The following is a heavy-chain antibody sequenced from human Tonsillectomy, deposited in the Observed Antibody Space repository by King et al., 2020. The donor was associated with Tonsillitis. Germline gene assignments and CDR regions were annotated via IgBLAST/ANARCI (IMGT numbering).Heavy chain of an antibody. Sequence: VQLVQSGAEVKKPGASVKLSCKAFGYTFTSYYMHWVRQAPGQGLEWMGIINPSGGSPSYAQKFQGRVTMTRDTSTSTVYMELSSLRSEDTAVFYCARGNRIAATGSGYAFDIWGQGTMVTVSS. V-gene: IGHV1-46*01. CDR3: ARGNRIAATGSGYAFDI. J-gene: IGHJ3*02. CDR2: INPSGGSP. CDR1: GYTFTSYY. D-gene: IGHD6-13*01.